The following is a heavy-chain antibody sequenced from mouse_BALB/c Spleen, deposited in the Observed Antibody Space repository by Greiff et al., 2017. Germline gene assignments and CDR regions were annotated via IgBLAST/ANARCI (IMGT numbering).Heavy chain of an antibody. CDR3: ARSAYPAMDH. Sequence: VQLQQSGPELVKPGASVKISCKASGYAFSSSWMNWVKQRPGQGLEWIGRIYPGDGDTNYNGKFKGKATLTADKSSSTAYMQLSSLTSVDSAVYFCARSAYPAMDHWGQGTSVTVSS. V-gene: IGHV1-82*01. D-gene: IGHD6-5*01. CDR1: GYAFSSSW. CDR2: IYPGDGDT. J-gene: IGHJ4*01.